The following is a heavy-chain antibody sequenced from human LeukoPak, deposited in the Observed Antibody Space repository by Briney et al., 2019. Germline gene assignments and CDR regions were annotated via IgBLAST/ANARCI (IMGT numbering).Heavy chain of an antibody. CDR2: INHSGST. Sequence: SETLSLTCAVYGGSFSGYYWSWIRQPPGKGLEGIGEINHSGSTNYNPSLKSRVTISVDTSKNQFSLKLSSVTATDTAVYYCARGLPGNYYYYYMDVWGKGTTVTVSS. V-gene: IGHV4-34*01. CDR1: GGSFSGYY. D-gene: IGHD3-10*01. J-gene: IGHJ6*03. CDR3: ARGLPGNYYYYYMDV.